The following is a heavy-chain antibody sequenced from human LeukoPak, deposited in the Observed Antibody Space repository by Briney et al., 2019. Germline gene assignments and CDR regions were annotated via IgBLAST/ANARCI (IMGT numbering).Heavy chain of an antibody. Sequence: SETLSLTCTVSGGSISSGSYYWSWIRQPAGKGLEWIGRIYTSGSTNYNPSLKSRVTISVDTSKNQFSLKLSSVTAADTAVYYCARQGHGSWFDPWGQGTLVTVSP. CDR2: IYTSGST. J-gene: IGHJ5*02. CDR1: GGSISSGSYY. V-gene: IGHV4-61*02. CDR3: ARQGHGSWFDP.